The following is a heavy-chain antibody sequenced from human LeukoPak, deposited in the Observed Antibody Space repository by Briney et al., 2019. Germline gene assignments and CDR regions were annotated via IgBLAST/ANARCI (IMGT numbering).Heavy chain of an antibody. CDR3: ARDHGGDTAMVPALDY. CDR2: INPSGGST. CDR1: GHTFTSYY. Sequence: ASVKVSCKASGHTFTSYYMHWVRQAPGQGLEWMGIINPSGGSTSYAQKFQGRVTMTRDTSTSTVYMELSSLRSEDTAVYYCARDHGGDTAMVPALDYWGQGTLVTVSS. D-gene: IGHD5-18*01. V-gene: IGHV1-46*01. J-gene: IGHJ4*02.